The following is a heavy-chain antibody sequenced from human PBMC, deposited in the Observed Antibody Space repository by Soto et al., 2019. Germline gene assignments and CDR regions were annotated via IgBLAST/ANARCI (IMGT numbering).Heavy chain of an antibody. V-gene: IGHV3-23*01. CDR3: ATRNTVTLPGLIDC. CDR1: GLTFISHV. D-gene: IGHD4-17*01. CDR2: ITANSGAV. J-gene: IGHJ4*02. Sequence: GGSLRLSCAASGLTFISHVMSWVRQAPWKGLEWVSAITANSGAVYYADSVRGRFTVSRDNSKNTLYLQMNYLGVDDTAVYLCATRNTVTLPGLIDCWGQGTLVTVSS.